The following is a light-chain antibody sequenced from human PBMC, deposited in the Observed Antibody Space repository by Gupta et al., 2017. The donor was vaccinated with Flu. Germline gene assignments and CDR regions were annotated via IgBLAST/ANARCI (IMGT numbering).Light chain of an antibody. Sequence: EIVVAQSPATLSVSPGERVTVSCRASQSISSHLAWYQKKPGQSPRLLIYDASTRATGIPARFSGSGSGTEFSLTISRLESEDFAVYYCQQDNKWPLIFGGGTKVESK. J-gene: IGKJ4*01. CDR3: QQDNKWPLI. CDR2: DAS. CDR1: QSISSH. V-gene: IGKV3-15*01.